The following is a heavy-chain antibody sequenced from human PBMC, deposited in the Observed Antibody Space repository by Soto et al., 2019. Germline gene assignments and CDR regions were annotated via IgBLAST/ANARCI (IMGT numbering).Heavy chain of an antibody. Sequence: SETLSLTCTVSGGSISSGTYSWGWIRQPPGKGLEWIGYIYYSGSTYYNPSLKSRVTISVDTSKNQFSLKLSSVTAADTAVYYCARGDDSSGYPLPNWFDPWGQGTLVTVSS. D-gene: IGHD3-22*01. CDR2: IYYSGST. CDR3: ARGDDSSGYPLPNWFDP. CDR1: GGSISSGTYS. V-gene: IGHV4-31*03. J-gene: IGHJ5*02.